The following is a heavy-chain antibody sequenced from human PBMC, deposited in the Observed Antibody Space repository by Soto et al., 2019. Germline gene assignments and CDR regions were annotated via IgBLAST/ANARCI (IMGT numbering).Heavy chain of an antibody. CDR1: GFTFSSYV. Sequence: EVQLLESGGNLVQPGGSLRLSCAASGFTFSSYVMSWVRQAPGKGLEWVSNISGSGASIYDADSVKGRFTISRDNSKNTVYLQMNSLRAEDTAVYYCAKVVLGSCTGGTCYGCDYWGQATLVTVSS. V-gene: IGHV3-23*01. CDR2: ISGSGASI. CDR3: AKVVLGSCTGGTCYGCDY. D-gene: IGHD2-15*01. J-gene: IGHJ4*02.